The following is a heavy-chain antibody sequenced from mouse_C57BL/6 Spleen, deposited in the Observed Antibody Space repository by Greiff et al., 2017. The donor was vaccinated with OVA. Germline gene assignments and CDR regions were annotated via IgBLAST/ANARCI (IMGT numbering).Heavy chain of an antibody. J-gene: IGHJ3*01. CDR2: IDPSDSDN. CDR1: GYTFTSYW. CDR3: ARQWYDGYYGAWFAY. V-gene: IGHV1-69*01. Sequence: QVQLQQSGAELVMPGASVKLSCKASGYTFTSYWMHWVKQRPGQGLEWIGEIDPSDSDNNYNQQVKGKSTLTVEKSASTAYMQLSSLTSEDSAVYYCARQWYDGYYGAWFAYWGQGTLVTVSA. D-gene: IGHD2-3*01.